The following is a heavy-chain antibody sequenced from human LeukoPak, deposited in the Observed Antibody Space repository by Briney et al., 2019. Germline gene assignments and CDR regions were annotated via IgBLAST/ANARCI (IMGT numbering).Heavy chain of an antibody. V-gene: IGHV3-23*01. J-gene: IGHJ4*02. CDR3: AITRPYSSGWYLPFDY. Sequence: PGGSLRFSCAASGFTFSSYAMSWVRQAPGKGLEWVSAISGSGGSTYYADSVKGRFTISRDNSKNTLYLQMNSLRAEDTAVYYCAITRPYSSGWYLPFDYWGQGTLVTVSS. D-gene: IGHD6-19*01. CDR2: ISGSGGST. CDR1: GFTFSSYA.